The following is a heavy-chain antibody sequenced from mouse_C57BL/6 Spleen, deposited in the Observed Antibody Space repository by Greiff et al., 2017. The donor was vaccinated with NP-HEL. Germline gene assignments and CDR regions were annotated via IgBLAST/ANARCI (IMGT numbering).Heavy chain of an antibody. CDR1: GYTFTSYW. J-gene: IGHJ1*03. V-gene: IGHV1-50*01. CDR3: ARGGITTVVATGDWYFDV. D-gene: IGHD1-1*01. Sequence: VQLQQSGAELVKPGASVKLSCKASGYTFTSYWMQWVKQRPGQGLEWIGEIDPSDSYTNYNQKFKGKATLTVDTSSSTAYMQLSSLTSEDSAVYYCARGGITTVVATGDWYFDVWGTGTTVTVSS. CDR2: IDPSDSYT.